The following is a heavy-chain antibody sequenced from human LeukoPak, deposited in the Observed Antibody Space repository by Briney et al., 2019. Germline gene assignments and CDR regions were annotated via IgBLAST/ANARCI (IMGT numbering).Heavy chain of an antibody. CDR1: GYTFTGYY. CDR3: ARAVLLWFGDSQKAFDI. CDR2: INPNSGGT. V-gene: IGHV1-2*02. D-gene: IGHD3-10*01. J-gene: IGHJ3*02. Sequence: ASVKVSCKASGYTFTGYYMHWVRQAPGQGLVWMGWINPNSGGTNYAQKFQGRVTMTRDTSISTAYMELSRPRSDDTAVYYCARAVLLWFGDSQKAFDIWGQGTMVTVSS.